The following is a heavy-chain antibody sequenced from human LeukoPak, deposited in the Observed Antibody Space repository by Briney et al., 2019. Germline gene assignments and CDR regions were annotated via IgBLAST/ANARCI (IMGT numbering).Heavy chain of an antibody. J-gene: IGHJ4*02. Sequence: PSETLSLTCTVSGGSIRSGSYYWSWIRRPAGKGLEWIGRIYTSGSTNYNPSLKSRVTISVDTSKNQFSLKLSSVTAADTAVYYCARHRRSSQQLIHFDYWGQGTLVTVSS. D-gene: IGHD6-13*01. CDR1: GGSIRSGSYY. CDR3: ARHRRSSQQLIHFDY. CDR2: IYTSGST. V-gene: IGHV4-61*02.